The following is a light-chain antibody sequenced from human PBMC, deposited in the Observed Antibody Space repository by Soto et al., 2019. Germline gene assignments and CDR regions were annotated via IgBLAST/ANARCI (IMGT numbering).Light chain of an antibody. CDR3: AAWDAGVSCPA. V-gene: IGLV1-47*01. Sequence: QSVLTQPPSASGTPGQRVTISCSGSSSNIGSKYVYWYQQLPGTAPKLLMYRNNQRPSGVPDRFSGSKSGTSASLAISGHRSEDEADYYCAAWDAGVSCPAFGGGTKLTVL. CDR1: SSNIGSKY. CDR2: RNN. J-gene: IGLJ2*01.